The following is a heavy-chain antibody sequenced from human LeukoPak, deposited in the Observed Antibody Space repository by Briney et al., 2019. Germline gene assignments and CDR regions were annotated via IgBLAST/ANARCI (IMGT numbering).Heavy chain of an antibody. J-gene: IGHJ4*02. CDR1: GGTFSSYA. Sequence: SVEVSFQASGGTFSSYAISWVRPAPRQGVEWMGRIIPILGIANYAQKFQGRVTITADKSTSTAYMELSSLRSEDTAVYYCASGGYCGGDCYSIHYWGQGTLVTVSS. V-gene: IGHV1-69*04. CDR2: IIPILGIA. D-gene: IGHD2-21*02. CDR3: ASGGYCGGDCYSIHY.